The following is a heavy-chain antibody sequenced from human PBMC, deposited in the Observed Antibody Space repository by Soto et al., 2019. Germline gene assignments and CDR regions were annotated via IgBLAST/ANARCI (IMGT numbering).Heavy chain of an antibody. CDR3: AREALDTYYYYGMDV. D-gene: IGHD3-3*01. CDR1: GGSISSSNW. V-gene: IGHV4-4*02. J-gene: IGHJ6*02. Sequence: SETLSLTCAVSGGSISSSNWWSWVRQPPGKGLEWIGEIYHSGSTNYNPSLKSRVTISVDKSKNQFSLKLSSVTAADTAVYYCAREALDTYYYYGMDVWGQGTTVTVSS. CDR2: IYHSGST.